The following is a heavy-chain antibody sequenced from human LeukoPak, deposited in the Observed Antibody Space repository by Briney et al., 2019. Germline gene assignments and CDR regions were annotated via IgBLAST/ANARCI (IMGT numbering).Heavy chain of an antibody. Sequence: GGSLRLSCAASGFTFSSYPMSWVRQAPGKGLEWVSDISVSGGSTYSPDSVKGRFTISRDNSKNTLYLRMDTLGADDTAVYYCAKARETSGFYRYFDYWGQGTLVTVSS. CDR3: AKARETSGFYRYFDY. CDR2: ISVSGGST. D-gene: IGHD3-22*01. CDR1: GFTFSSYP. V-gene: IGHV3-23*01. J-gene: IGHJ4*02.